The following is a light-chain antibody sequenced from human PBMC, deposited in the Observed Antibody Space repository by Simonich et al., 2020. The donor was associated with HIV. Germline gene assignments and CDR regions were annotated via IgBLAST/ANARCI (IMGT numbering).Light chain of an antibody. J-gene: IGLJ3*02. Sequence: QPVLTQPPSASASLGASVTLTCTLSSGCSDYKVDWYQQRPGKGPRFVMRVGTGGLVGSKGDGIPDRLSGLGSGLNRYLTIKNIQEEDESDYHCGADHGSGSNFVWVFGGGTKLTVL. CDR3: GADHGSGSNFVWV. CDR1: SGCSDYK. CDR2: VGTGGLVG. V-gene: IGLV9-49*01.